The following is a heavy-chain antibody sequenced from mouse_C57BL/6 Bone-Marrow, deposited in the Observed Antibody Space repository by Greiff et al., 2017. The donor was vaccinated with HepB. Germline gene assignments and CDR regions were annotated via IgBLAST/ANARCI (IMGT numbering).Heavy chain of an antibody. D-gene: IGHD4-1*01. Sequence: QVQLKQSGAELVRPGASVKLSCKASGYTFTDYYINWVKQRPGQGLEWIARIYPGSGNTYYNEKFKGKATLTAEKSSSTAYMQLSSLTSEDSAVYFCARSGLTGTALDYWGQGTTLTVSS. CDR2: IYPGSGNT. CDR1: GYTFTDYY. V-gene: IGHV1-76*01. J-gene: IGHJ2*01. CDR3: ARSGLTGTALDY.